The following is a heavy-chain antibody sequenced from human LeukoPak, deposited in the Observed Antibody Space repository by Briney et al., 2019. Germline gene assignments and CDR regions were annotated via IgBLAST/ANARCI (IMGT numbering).Heavy chain of an antibody. CDR1: GFTFSDYY. Sequence: GGSLRLPCAASGFTFSDYYMSWVRQAPGKGLEWVSYISSSSSYTNYADSVKGRFTISRDNAKNSLYLQMNSLRAEDTAVYYCASFPYCSSTSCSSPWGQGTLVTVSS. D-gene: IGHD2-2*01. J-gene: IGHJ5*02. V-gene: IGHV3-11*03. CDR3: ASFPYCSSTSCSSP. CDR2: ISSSSSYT.